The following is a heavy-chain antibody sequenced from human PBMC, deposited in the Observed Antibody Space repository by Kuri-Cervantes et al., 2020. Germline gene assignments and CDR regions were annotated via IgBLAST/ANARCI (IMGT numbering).Heavy chain of an antibody. J-gene: IGHJ6*02. CDR1: GYTFTYRY. D-gene: IGHD6-13*01. CDR3: ARARPPYSSSWYPSNSYYYYYYGMDI. Sequence: ASVKVSCKASGYTFTYRYLHWVRQAPGQALEWMGWMNPNSGNTGYAQKFQGRVTMTRNTSISTAYMELSSLRSEDTAVYYCARARPPYSSSWYPSNSYYYYYYGMDIWGQGTTVTVSS. V-gene: IGHV1-8*02. CDR2: MNPNSGNT.